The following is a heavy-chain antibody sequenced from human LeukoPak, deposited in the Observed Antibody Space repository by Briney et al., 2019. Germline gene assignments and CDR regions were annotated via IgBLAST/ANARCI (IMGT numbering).Heavy chain of an antibody. J-gene: IGHJ4*02. CDR2: IWYDGSNK. Sequence: SGGSLRLSCAASGFTFSSYGMHWVRQAPGKGLEWVAVIWYDGSNKYYADSVNGRFTISRDNSKNTLYLQMNSLRAEDTAVYYCARDDGSYGVDYWGQGTLVTVSS. D-gene: IGHD1-26*01. CDR3: ARDDGSYGVDY. CDR1: GFTFSSYG. V-gene: IGHV3-33*08.